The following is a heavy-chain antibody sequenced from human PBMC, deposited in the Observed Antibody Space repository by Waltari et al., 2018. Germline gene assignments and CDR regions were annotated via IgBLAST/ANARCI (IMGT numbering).Heavy chain of an antibody. CDR2: INPNSGGT. J-gene: IGHJ3*02. CDR3: ARADSSGPQGHAFDI. D-gene: IGHD3-22*01. V-gene: IGHV1-2*02. Sequence: QVQLVQSGAEVKKPGASVKVSCKASGYTFTGYYMPWVRQAPGQGLEWMGWINPNSGGTNYAQKFQGRVTMTRDTSISTAYMELSRLRSDDTAVYYCARADSSGPQGHAFDIWGQGTMVTVSS. CDR1: GYTFTGYY.